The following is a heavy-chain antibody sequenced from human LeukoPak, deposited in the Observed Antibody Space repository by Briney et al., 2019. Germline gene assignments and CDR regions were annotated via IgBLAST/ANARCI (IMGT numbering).Heavy chain of an antibody. D-gene: IGHD2-2*01. Sequence: SLKLSCKVSGGTFSSYAISWVRQAPGQGLEWIGGIIPIFGTANYAQKLQGRVTITADESTSTAYMELSSLRSEDTAVYYCARTREYQLTGFDYWGQGTLVTVSS. V-gene: IGHV1-69*01. CDR3: ARTREYQLTGFDY. J-gene: IGHJ4*02. CDR1: GGTFSSYA. CDR2: IIPIFGTA.